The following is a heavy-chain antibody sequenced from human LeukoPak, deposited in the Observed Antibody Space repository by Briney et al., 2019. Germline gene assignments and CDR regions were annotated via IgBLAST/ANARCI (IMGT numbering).Heavy chain of an antibody. J-gene: IGHJ4*02. D-gene: IGHD3-9*01. V-gene: IGHV3-48*01. CDR3: ARGVDILTGYYLFDY. CDR1: GFTFSSYS. CDR2: ISSSSSTI. Sequence: GGALRLSCADSGFTFSSYSMNWVRQAPGKGLEWVSYISSSSSTIYYADSVKGRFTISRDNAKNSLYLQMNSLRAEDTAVYYCARGVDILTGYYLFDYWGQGTLVTVSS.